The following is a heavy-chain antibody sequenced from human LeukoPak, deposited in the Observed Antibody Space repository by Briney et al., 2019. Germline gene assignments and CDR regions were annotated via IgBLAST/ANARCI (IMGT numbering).Heavy chain of an antibody. CDR2: INSDGSST. CDR3: ARGGYNLAFAFDY. D-gene: IGHD5-24*01. CDR1: GFTFSSYW. J-gene: IGHJ4*02. Sequence: GGSLRLSCAASGFTFSSYWMHWVRQAPGKGLVWVSGINSDGSSTSYADSVKGRFTISRDNAKNTLYLQMNSLRAEATAVYYCARGGYNLAFAFDYWGQGTLVTVSS. V-gene: IGHV3-74*01.